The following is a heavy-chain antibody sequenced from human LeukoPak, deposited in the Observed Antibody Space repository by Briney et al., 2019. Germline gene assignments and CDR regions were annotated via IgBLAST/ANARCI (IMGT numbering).Heavy chain of an antibody. J-gene: IGHJ5*02. CDR2: IYTSGST. CDR1: GGSISSGSYY. CDR3: ARDIRFLGGFDP. Sequence: PSQTLSLTCTVSGGSISSGSYYWSWIRQPAGKGLEWIGRIYTSGSTNYNPSLKSRVTISVDTSKNQFSLKLSSVTATDTAVYYCARDIRFLGGFDPWGQGTLVTVSS. V-gene: IGHV4-61*02. D-gene: IGHD3-3*01.